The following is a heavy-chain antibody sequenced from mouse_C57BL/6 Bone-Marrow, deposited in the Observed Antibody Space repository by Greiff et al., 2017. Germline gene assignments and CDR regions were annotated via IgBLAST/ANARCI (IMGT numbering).Heavy chain of an antibody. CDR1: GYSFTDYN. J-gene: IGHJ3*01. Sequence: EVQLQESGPELVKPGASVKISCKASGYSFTDYNMNWVKQSNGKSLEWIGVINPNYGTTSYNQKFKGKATLTVDQSSSTAYMQLNSLTSEDSAVYYCAGYYYGSSSEFAYWGQGTLVTVAA. V-gene: IGHV1-39*01. D-gene: IGHD1-1*01. CDR3: AGYYYGSSSEFAY. CDR2: INPNYGTT.